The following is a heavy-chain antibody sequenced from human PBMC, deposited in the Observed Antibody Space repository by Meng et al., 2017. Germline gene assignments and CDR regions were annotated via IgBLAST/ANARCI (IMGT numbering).Heavy chain of an antibody. CDR2: ISGSGGST. CDR1: GHTFTSYA. D-gene: IGHD6-13*01. J-gene: IGHJ4*02. V-gene: IGHV3-23*04. Sequence: GELVHVGCELKKPGASVKVSFTASGHTFTSYAMSWVRQAPGKGLEWVSAISGSGGSTYYADSVKGRFTISRDNSKNTLYLQMNSLRAEDTAVYYCAKVASPRIAAAGTGYFDYWGQGTLVTVSS. CDR3: AKVASPRIAAAGTGYFDY.